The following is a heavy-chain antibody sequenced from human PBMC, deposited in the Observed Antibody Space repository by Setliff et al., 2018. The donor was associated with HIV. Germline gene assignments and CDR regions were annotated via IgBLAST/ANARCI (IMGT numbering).Heavy chain of an antibody. J-gene: IGHJ6*03. CDR2: ISYDGSNK. D-gene: IGHD3-3*01. Sequence: GGSLSLSCAASGFTFSNYAIHWVRQAPGKGLEWVAVISYDGSNKYYADSVKGRFTLSRDNPKNTLYLQMDSLRSDDMAVYYCARDGNSYYNFWSGNYYYYYMDVWGKGAMVTVSS. V-gene: IGHV3-30*04. CDR3: ARDGNSYYNFWSGNYYYYYMDV. CDR1: GFTFSNYA.